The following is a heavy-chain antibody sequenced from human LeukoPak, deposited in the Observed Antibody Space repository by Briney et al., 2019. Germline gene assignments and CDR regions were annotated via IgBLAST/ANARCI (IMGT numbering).Heavy chain of an antibody. V-gene: IGHV1-18*01. Sequence: GASVKVSCKASGYTFTSYGISWVRQAPGQGLEWMGWISAYNGNTNYAQKLQGRVTMTTDTSTSTAYLELRRLRTDDTAVYYCARTMVRGASDYWGQGTLVTVSS. CDR2: ISAYNGNT. CDR1: GYTFTSYG. D-gene: IGHD3-10*01. CDR3: ARTMVRGASDY. J-gene: IGHJ4*02.